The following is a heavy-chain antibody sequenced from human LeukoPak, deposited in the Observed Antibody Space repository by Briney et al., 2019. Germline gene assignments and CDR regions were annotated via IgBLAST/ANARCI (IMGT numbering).Heavy chain of an antibody. D-gene: IGHD6-6*01. CDR2: IYTSGST. J-gene: IGHJ6*03. Sequence: SETLSLTCTVSGGSISSYYWSWIRRPAGKGLEWIGRIYTSGSTNYNPSLKSRVTMSVDTSKNQFSLKLSSVTAADTAVYYCARDRGSSYSYYYYYYMDVWGKGTTVTVSS. V-gene: IGHV4-4*07. CDR1: GGSISSYY. CDR3: ARDRGSSYSYYYYYYMDV.